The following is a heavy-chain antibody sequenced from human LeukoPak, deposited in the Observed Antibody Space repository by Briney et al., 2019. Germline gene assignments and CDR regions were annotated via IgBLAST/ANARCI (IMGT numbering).Heavy chain of an antibody. D-gene: IGHD4-23*01. CDR1: GGSISSSSYY. CDR3: ARLHYGGNYGYYYYYMDV. CDR2: IYYTGST. J-gene: IGHJ6*03. Sequence: SETLSLTCTVSGGSISSSSYYWGWIRQPPGKGLEWIGSIYYTGSTYYNPSLKSRVTISVDTSKSQFSLKLSSVTAADTAVYYCARLHYGGNYGYYYYYMDVWGKGTTVTISS. V-gene: IGHV4-39*01.